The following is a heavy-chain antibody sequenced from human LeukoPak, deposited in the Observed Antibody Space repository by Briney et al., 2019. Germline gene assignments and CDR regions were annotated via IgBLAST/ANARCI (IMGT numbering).Heavy chain of an antibody. CDR2: IYYRGCT. D-gene: IGHD1-1*01. V-gene: IGHV4-59*01. J-gene: IGHJ3*02. CDR3: VRVWSSRNALDI. Sequence: PSETLSLTRTVTGGPLRHYYWSWLRPPPGKGLEWIGYIYYRGCTNYMPSLDSRVTISVDTSKNQFSLKLTAVTAADTAVYYCVRVWSSRNALDIWGQGTMVTVSS. CDR1: GGPLRHYY.